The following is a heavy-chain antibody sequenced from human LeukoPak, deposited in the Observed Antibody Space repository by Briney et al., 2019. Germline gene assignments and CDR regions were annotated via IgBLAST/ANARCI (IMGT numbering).Heavy chain of an antibody. CDR3: ARGHYGLDV. Sequence: PGRSLRLSCAASGFTFSSYGMHWVRQAPGKGLEWVAYMNQDGSEKWYLDSVKGRFTISRDNAENSLFLQMNSLRVEDTAVYYCARGHYGLDVWGQGTTVTVSS. V-gene: IGHV3-7*01. J-gene: IGHJ6*02. CDR1: GFTFSSYG. CDR2: MNQDGSEK.